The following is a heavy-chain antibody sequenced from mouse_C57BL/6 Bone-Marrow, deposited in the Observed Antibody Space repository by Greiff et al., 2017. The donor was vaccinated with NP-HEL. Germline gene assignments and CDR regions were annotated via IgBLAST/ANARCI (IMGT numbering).Heavy chain of an antibody. CDR3: ARATGYYFDY. Sequence: EVQLQQSGPGLVKPSQSLSLTCSVTGYSITSGYYWNWIRQFPGNKLEWMGYISYDGSNNYNPSLKNRISITRDTSKNQFFLKLNSVTTEDTATYYCARATGYYFDYWGQVTTLTVSS. J-gene: IGHJ2*01. V-gene: IGHV3-6*01. CDR1: GYSITSGYY. CDR2: ISYDGSN.